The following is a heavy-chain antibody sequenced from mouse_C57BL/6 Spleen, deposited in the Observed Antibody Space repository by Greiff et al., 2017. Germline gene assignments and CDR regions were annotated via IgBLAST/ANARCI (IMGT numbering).Heavy chain of an antibody. J-gene: IGHJ3*01. CDR3: AREEELLGGSYWFAY. V-gene: IGHV1-54*01. Sequence: QVQLQQSGAELVRPGTSVKVSCKASGYAFTNYLIEWVKQRPGQGLEWIGVINPGSGGTNYNEKFKGKATLTADKSSSTAYMQLSSLTSEDSAVYFGAREEELLGGSYWFAYWGQGTLVTVSA. CDR1: GYAFTNYL. CDR2: INPGSGGT. D-gene: IGHD2-12*01.